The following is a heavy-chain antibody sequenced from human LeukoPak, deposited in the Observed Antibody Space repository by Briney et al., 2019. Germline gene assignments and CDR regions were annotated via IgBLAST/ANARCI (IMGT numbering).Heavy chain of an antibody. CDR1: GYTLTELS. J-gene: IGHJ4*02. CDR2: FDPEDGET. D-gene: IGHD1-26*01. Sequence: GASVKVPCKVSGYTLTELSMHWVRQAPGKGLEWMGGFDPEDGETIYAQKFQGRVTMTEDTSTDTAYMELSSLRSEDTAVYYCATDLIWSAQLSGSTTGGFDYWGQGTLVTVSS. V-gene: IGHV1-24*01. CDR3: ATDLIWSAQLSGSTTGGFDY.